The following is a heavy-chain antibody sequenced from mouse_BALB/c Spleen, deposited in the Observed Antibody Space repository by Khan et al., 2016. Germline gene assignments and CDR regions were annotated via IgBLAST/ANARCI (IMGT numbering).Heavy chain of an antibody. Sequence: EVQLQESGPDLVKPSQSLSLTCTVTGYSIPSHYSWHWIRHFPGNKLEWMGYIHYSGSTNYNPSLKSRISITRDTSKNQFFLQLNSVTTEDTATYYYATRTSGYWYYFDYWGQGTTLTLSS. CDR1: GYSIPSHYS. CDR2: IHYSGST. J-gene: IGHJ2*01. D-gene: IGHD3-1*01. V-gene: IGHV3-1*02. CDR3: ATRTSGYWYYFDY.